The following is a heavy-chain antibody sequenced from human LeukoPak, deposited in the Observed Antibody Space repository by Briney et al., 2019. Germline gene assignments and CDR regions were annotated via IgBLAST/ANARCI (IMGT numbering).Heavy chain of an antibody. Sequence: GGSLRLSWAASGFTFSSCAMSWVRQAPAKGLEWVSAISGSGGSTYYADSVKGRFTISRDNSKNTLYLQMNGLRAEDTAVYYCAKKAVAALYYFDYWGQGTLVTVSS. D-gene: IGHD6-19*01. CDR2: ISGSGGST. V-gene: IGHV3-23*01. J-gene: IGHJ4*02. CDR1: GFTFSSCA. CDR3: AKKAVAALYYFDY.